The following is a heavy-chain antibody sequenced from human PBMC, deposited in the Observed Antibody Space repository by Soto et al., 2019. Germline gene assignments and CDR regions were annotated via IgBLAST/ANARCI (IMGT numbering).Heavy chain of an antibody. Sequence: QVQLQQLGAGLSKLAETLSLPCADYGGSVSGYYWSWIRPPPGPGLEWIGEINHRGNTHYNPSLHSRVTKSVGPSMNQFPLKPTSVPGADAAVYYCAKQEGTQGVTKGYFGMGVWDQGTKVTVSS. V-gene: IGHV4-34*01. CDR3: AKQEGTQGVTKGYFGMGV. D-gene: IGHD2-21*02. J-gene: IGHJ6*02. CDR2: INHRGNT. CDR1: GGSVSGYY.